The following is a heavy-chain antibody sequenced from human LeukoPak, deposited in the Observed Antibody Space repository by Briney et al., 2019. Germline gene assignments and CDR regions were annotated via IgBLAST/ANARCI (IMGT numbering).Heavy chain of an antibody. Sequence: SETLSLTCTVSGGSINSRSDYWGWIRQPPGKGLEWIGSIYYSGSTHYNPSLKSRVTMSIDTSKNQFSLRLSSVTAADTAVYYCAGGLLRDWFDPWGQGTLVTVSS. J-gene: IGHJ5*02. CDR1: GGSINSRSDY. CDR2: IYYSGST. CDR3: AGGLLRDWFDP. V-gene: IGHV4-39*01. D-gene: IGHD3-10*01.